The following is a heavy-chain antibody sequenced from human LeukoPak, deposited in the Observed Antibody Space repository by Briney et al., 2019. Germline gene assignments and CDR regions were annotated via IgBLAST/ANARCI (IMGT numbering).Heavy chain of an antibody. CDR1: GFTFSSYG. Sequence: GGSLRLSCAASGFTFSSYGMHWVRQAPGKGLEWVAVIWYDGSNKYYADSVKGRFTISRDNSKNTLYLQMNSLRAEDTAVYYCATETIGRHYDYWGQGTLLTVSS. J-gene: IGHJ4*02. V-gene: IGHV3-33*01. D-gene: IGHD1-14*01. CDR3: ATETIGRHYDY. CDR2: IWYDGSNK.